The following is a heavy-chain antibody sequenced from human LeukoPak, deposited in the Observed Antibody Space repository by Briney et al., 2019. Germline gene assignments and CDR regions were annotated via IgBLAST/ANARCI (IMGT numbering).Heavy chain of an antibody. D-gene: IGHD5-12*01. CDR2: IYTSGST. J-gene: IGHJ4*02. Sequence: PSQTLSLTCTVSGGSIGSGNYYWNWIRQPAGKGLEWIGRIYTSGSTNYNPSLKSRVTISVDTSKNQFSLKLSSVTAADTAVYYCASQREYSGYDSIDYWGQGTLVTVSS. CDR3: ASQREYSGYDSIDY. V-gene: IGHV4-61*02. CDR1: GGSIGSGNYY.